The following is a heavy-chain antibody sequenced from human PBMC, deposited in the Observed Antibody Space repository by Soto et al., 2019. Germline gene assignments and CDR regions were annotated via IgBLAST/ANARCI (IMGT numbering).Heavy chain of an antibody. CDR1: GGSISSGGYS. CDR3: AAGGGLPRYY. V-gene: IGHV4-30-2*01. Sequence: QLQLQESGSGLVKPSQTLSLTCAVSGGSISSGGYSWSWIRQPPGKGLEWIGYIYHSGSTYYNPSLTSRVAMSVDRATNQFSLKLSSVTAADTAVYYCAAGGGLPRYYWGQGTLVTVSS. D-gene: IGHD5-12*01. J-gene: IGHJ4*02. CDR2: IYHSGST.